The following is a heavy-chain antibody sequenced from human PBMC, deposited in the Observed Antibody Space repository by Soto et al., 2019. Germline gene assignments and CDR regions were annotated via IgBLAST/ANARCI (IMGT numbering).Heavy chain of an antibody. CDR1: GGSFSGYY. CDR3: ARGFEYSSSSGAFDI. D-gene: IGHD6-6*01. V-gene: IGHV4-34*01. J-gene: IGHJ3*02. CDR2: INHSGST. Sequence: SETLSLTCAVYGGSFSGYYWSWIRQPPGKGLEWIGEINHSGSTNYNPSLKSRVTISVDTSKNQFSLKLSSVTAADTAVYYCARGFEYSSSSGAFDIWGQGTMVTVSS.